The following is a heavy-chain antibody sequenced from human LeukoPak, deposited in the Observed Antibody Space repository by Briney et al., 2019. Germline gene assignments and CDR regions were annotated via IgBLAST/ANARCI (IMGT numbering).Heavy chain of an antibody. CDR3: AKDRPVVVVPAAIAAEFDY. D-gene: IGHD2-2*01. Sequence: PGGSLRLSCAASGFTFSSYAMSWVRQAPGKGLEWVSAISGSGGSTYYADSVKGRFTISRDNSKNTLYLQMNSLRAEDTAVYYCAKDRPVVVVPAAIAAEFDYWGQGTLVTVSS. CDR1: GFTFSSYA. J-gene: IGHJ4*02. V-gene: IGHV3-23*01. CDR2: ISGSGGST.